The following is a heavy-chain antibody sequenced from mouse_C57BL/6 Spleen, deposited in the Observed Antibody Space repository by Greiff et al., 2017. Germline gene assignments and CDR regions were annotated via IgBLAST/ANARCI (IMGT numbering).Heavy chain of an antibody. D-gene: IGHD5-5*01. J-gene: IGHJ2*01. V-gene: IGHV1-15*01. CDR2: IDPETGGT. Sequence: QVQLQQSGAELVRPGASVTLSCKASGYTFTDYEMHWVQQTPVHGLEWIGAIDPETGGTAYNQKFKGKAILTADKSSSTAYMELRSLTSEDSAVYYCTRGDYPFDYWGQGTTLTVSS. CDR1: GYTFTDYE. CDR3: TRGDYPFDY.